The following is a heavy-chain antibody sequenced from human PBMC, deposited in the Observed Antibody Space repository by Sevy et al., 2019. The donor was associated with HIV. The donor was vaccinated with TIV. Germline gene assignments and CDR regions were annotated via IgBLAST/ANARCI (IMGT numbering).Heavy chain of an antibody. CDR3: ARVPKSRGYSYGKRWYFDY. V-gene: IGHV4-34*01. J-gene: IGHJ4*02. CDR1: GGSFSGYY. CDR2: INHSGST. Sequence: SETLSLTCAVYGGSFSGYYWSWIRQPPGKGLEWIGEINHSGSTNYNPSLKSRVTISVDTSKNQFSLKLSSVTAADTAVDYCARVPKSRGYSYGKRWYFDYWGQGTLVTVSS. D-gene: IGHD5-18*01.